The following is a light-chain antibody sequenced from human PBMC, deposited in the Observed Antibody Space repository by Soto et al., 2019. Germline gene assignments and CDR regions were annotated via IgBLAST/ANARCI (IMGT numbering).Light chain of an antibody. CDR3: SSFTNPNTLI. CDR1: SSDVGSYDL. Sequence: QSALTQPASVSGSPGQSITISCTGTSSDVGSYDLVSWYQQHPGKAPKLMIYDVSNRPSGVSNRFSGSKSGNTASLTISGLQADDEADYYCSSFTNPNTLIFGGGTKLTVL. CDR2: DVS. J-gene: IGLJ2*01. V-gene: IGLV2-14*02.